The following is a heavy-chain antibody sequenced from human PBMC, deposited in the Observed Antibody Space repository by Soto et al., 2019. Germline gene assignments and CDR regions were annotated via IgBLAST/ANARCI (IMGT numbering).Heavy chain of an antibody. CDR2: IWNDGNGY. Sequence: QVQLVESGGGVVQPGRSLRLSCAASGFNFNNYGMHWVRPAPGKVLEWVAVIWNDGNGYYYANSVKGRFTISRDNSKNTLYLQMGSLRAEDTAVYYCARRQISPPTRGAASARGGMDVWGQGTTVTVSS. J-gene: IGHJ6*02. CDR1: GFNFNNYG. V-gene: IGHV3-33*01. D-gene: IGHD6-13*01. CDR3: ARRQISPPTRGAASARGGMDV.